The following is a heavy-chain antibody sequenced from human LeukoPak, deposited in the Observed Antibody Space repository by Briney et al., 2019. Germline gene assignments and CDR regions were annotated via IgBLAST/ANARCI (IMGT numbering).Heavy chain of an antibody. CDR1: GFTFSSYG. D-gene: IGHD3-10*01. Sequence: PGGSLRLSCAASGFTFSSYGMHWVRQAPGKGLEWVAVISYDGSNKYYADSVKGRFTISRDNSKNTLYLQMNSLRAEDTAVYYCARDGNYGSGSYFDYWGQGTLVTVSS. J-gene: IGHJ4*02. CDR2: ISYDGSNK. V-gene: IGHV3-30*03. CDR3: ARDGNYGSGSYFDY.